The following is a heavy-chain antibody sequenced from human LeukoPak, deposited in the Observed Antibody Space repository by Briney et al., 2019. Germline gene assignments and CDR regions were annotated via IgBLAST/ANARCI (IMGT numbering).Heavy chain of an antibody. CDR2: IRQHGSEK. CDR1: GFTFSTYW. CDR3: AKLHEKSRPFDY. D-gene: IGHD5-24*01. Sequence: GGSLRLSCAASGFTFSTYWMSWVRQAPGKGLEWVANIRQHGSEKYYVDSVKGRFTISRDNAKNSLYLLMNSLRAEDMAVYYCAKLHEKSRPFDYWGQGTLVTVSS. J-gene: IGHJ4*02. V-gene: IGHV3-7*01.